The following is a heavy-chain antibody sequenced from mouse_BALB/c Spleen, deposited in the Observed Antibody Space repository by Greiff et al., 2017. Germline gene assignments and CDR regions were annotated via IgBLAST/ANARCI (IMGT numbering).Heavy chain of an antibody. Sequence: EVKVEESGPGLVKPSQSLSLTCTVTGYSITSDYAWNWIRQFPGNKLEWMGYISYSGSTSYNPSLKSRISITRDTSKNQFFLQLNSVTTEDTATYYCARFYYYGSSAWFAYWGQGTLVTVSA. CDR1: GYSITSDYA. V-gene: IGHV3-2*02. J-gene: IGHJ3*01. CDR3: ARFYYYGSSAWFAY. CDR2: ISYSGST. D-gene: IGHD1-1*01.